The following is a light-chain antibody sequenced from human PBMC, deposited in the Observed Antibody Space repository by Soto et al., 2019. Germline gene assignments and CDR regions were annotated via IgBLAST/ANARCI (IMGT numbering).Light chain of an antibody. V-gene: IGLV2-14*01. Sequence: QSALTQPASVSGSPGQSITISCTGTSSDIGTYNFVSWYQQHPGKAPKLIIYDVNNRPSGVSTRFSGSKSGNTASLTISGLHTEDEADYYCSSYTRSSTAAFGGGTKLTVL. CDR2: DVN. CDR3: SSYTRSSTAA. J-gene: IGLJ2*01. CDR1: SSDIGTYNF.